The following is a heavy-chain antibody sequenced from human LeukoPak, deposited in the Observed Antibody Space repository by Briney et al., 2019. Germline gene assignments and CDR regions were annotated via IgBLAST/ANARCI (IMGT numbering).Heavy chain of an antibody. CDR1: GYTFTDYY. CDR2: VYAEDGET. Sequence: ASVKLSCKVSGYTFTDYYKHWGPQAPGKGVEGRGLVYAEDGETIYAEKFEGRVTITAETTTNTAYMELSSLRSEHTAVYYCAPPYYDSSGWAFDIWGQGTMVTVSS. V-gene: IGHV1-69-2*01. CDR3: APPYYDSSGWAFDI. D-gene: IGHD3-22*01. J-gene: IGHJ3*02.